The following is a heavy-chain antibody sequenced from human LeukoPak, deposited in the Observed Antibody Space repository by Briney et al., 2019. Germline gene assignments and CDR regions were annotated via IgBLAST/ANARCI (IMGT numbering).Heavy chain of an antibody. CDR1: GGSISSYY. J-gene: IGHJ4*02. V-gene: IGHV4-59*08. D-gene: IGHD6-13*01. Sequence: SETLSLTCTVSGGSISSYYWSWLRQPPGKGLEWIGYIYYSGSTNYNPSLKSRVTISVDTSKNQFSLKLSSVTAADTAVYYCARHSQEAAAASHWGQGTLVTVSS. CDR2: IYYSGST. CDR3: ARHSQEAAAASH.